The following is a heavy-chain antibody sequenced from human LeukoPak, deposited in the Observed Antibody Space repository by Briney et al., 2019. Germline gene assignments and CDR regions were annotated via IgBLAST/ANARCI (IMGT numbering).Heavy chain of an antibody. CDR1: GFTFSSYA. D-gene: IGHD3-10*01. CDR3: AKLPGITMVRGVHDY. V-gene: IGHV3-21*01. J-gene: IGHJ4*02. Sequence: GGSLRLSCAASGFTFSSYAMNWVRQAPGKGLEWVSSISSSSSYIYYADSVKGRFTISRDNAKNSLYLQMNSLRAEDTAVYYCAKLPGITMVRGVHDYWGQGTLVTVSS. CDR2: ISSSSSYI.